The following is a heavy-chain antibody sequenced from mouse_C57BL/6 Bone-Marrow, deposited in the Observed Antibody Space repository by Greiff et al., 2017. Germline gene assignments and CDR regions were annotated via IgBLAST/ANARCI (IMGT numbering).Heavy chain of an antibody. CDR3: ARLEFDGSSGDWYFDV. Sequence: QVQLQQSGPELVKPGASVKLSCKASGYTFTSYDITWVKQRPGQGFVGIGWIYPRDGSTKYNEKFMGKATLTVDTSSSTAYMELHSLTSEDSAVYFCARLEFDGSSGDWYFDVWGTGTTFTVSS. D-gene: IGHD1-1*01. J-gene: IGHJ1*03. V-gene: IGHV1-85*01. CDR2: IYPRDGST. CDR1: GYTFTSYD.